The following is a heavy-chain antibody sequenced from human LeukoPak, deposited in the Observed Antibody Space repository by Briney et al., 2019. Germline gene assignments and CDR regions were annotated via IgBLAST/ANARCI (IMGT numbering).Heavy chain of an antibody. CDR3: AKDPTQWELLPRTDY. D-gene: IGHD1-26*01. Sequence: GGSLRLSCAASGXTFXSYAMSWVRQAXXXXXXXXXAXXGSGGSTYYADSVKGRFTISRDNSKNTLYLQMNSLRAEDTAVYYCAKDPTQWELLPRTDYWGQGTLVTVSS. CDR2: XXGSGGST. CDR1: GXTFXSYA. V-gene: IGHV3-23*01. J-gene: IGHJ4*02.